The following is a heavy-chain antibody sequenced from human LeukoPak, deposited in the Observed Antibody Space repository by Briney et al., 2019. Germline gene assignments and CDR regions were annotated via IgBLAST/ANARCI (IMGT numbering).Heavy chain of an antibody. CDR3: ARAYYSGSGSYYLFYYGMDV. CDR2: ISSGSNYI. D-gene: IGHD3-10*01. Sequence: GGSLRLSCTTSGFTFGDYAMSWVRQAPGKGLEWVSSISSGSNYIYYADSVKGRFTISRDNAKNSLYLQMNSLRAEDTAVYYCARAYYSGSGSYYLFYYGMDVWGRGTTVTVSS. V-gene: IGHV3-21*01. J-gene: IGHJ6*02. CDR1: GFTFGDYA.